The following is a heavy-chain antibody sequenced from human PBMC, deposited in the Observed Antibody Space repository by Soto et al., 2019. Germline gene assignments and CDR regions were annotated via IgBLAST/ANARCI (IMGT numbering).Heavy chain of an antibody. Sequence: QVQLQQWGAGLLKPSETLSLTCAVYGGSFSGYYWSWIRQPPGKGLEWIGEINHSGSTNYNPSLKSRVTISVDTSKNQFSLKLSAVTAADTAVYYCARGWLSSSPYFLMVRGVKQYYYYMDVWGKGTTVTVSS. J-gene: IGHJ6*03. CDR3: ARGWLSSSPYFLMVRGVKQYYYYMDV. CDR2: INHSGST. CDR1: GGSFSGYY. V-gene: IGHV4-34*01. D-gene: IGHD3-10*01.